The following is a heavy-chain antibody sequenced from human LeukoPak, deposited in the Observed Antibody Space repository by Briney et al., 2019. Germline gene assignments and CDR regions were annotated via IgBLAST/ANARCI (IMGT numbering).Heavy chain of an antibody. V-gene: IGHV4-34*01. Sequence: SETLSLTCAVSGPSISSGHYWAWIRQPPGKGLEWIGEINHSGSTNYNPSLKSRVTISVDTSKNQFSLKLSSVTAADTAVYYCARSLPRRWFGELLGYFDYWGQGTLVTVSS. D-gene: IGHD3-10*01. CDR3: ARSLPRRWFGELLGYFDY. CDR1: GPSISSGHY. CDR2: INHSGST. J-gene: IGHJ4*02.